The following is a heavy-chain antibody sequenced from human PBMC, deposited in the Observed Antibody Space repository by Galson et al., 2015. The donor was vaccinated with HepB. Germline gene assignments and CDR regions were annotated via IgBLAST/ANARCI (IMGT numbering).Heavy chain of an antibody. CDR1: GFTFRNYG. CDR3: VKDNAGTPASSAPCHFGMDV. CDR2: TSYDEGNK. V-gene: IGHV3-30*18. Sequence: SLRLSCAASGFTFRNYGMHWVRQAPGRGLEWVAVTSYDEGNKFYADSVEGRFTISRDNSKNMLYLQTNSLRAEDTAVYYCVKDNAGTPASSAPCHFGMDVWGQGTTVTVSS. D-gene: IGHD6-19*01. J-gene: IGHJ6*02.